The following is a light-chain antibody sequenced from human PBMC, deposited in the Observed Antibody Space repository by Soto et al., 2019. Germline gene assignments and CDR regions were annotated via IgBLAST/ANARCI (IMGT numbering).Light chain of an antibody. Sequence: IVMTQSPVTLSMSPGDRATLSCRASQNVATNVAWYRQKPGQAPRLLIYGASIRATGVPARFSGSGSGTEFTLTIDSLQSEDFAVFYCHQATSGLRTFGRGTRVEV. J-gene: IGKJ1*01. CDR3: HQATSGLRT. CDR1: QNVATN. V-gene: IGKV3-15*01. CDR2: GAS.